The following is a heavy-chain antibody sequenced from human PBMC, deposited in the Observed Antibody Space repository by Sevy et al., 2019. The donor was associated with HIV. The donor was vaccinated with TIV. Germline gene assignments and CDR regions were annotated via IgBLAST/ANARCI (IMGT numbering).Heavy chain of an antibody. V-gene: IGHV3-48*03. J-gene: IGHJ4*02. CDR2: IRSDSSST. CDR1: GFTFSNYD. CDR3: VRDSAYAFDY. D-gene: IGHD3-10*01. Sequence: GGSLRLSCAASGFTFSNYDMNWVRQAPGKGLEWISNIRSDSSSTWYTDSVKGRFTISRDKAKNSLYLEMDTLRAEGTAVYYCVRDSAYAFDYWGQGTLVTVSS.